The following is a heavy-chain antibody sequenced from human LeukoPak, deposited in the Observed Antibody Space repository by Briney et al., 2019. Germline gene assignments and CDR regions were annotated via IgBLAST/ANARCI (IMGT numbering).Heavy chain of an antibody. CDR3: ARDRVDILTGYSQSGFDY. CDR2: IYTSGST. CDR1: GGSISSYY. Sequence: SETLSLTCTVSGGSISSYYWSWIRQPAGKGLEWIGRIYTSGSTNYNPSLKSRVTISVDTSKNQFSLKLSSVTAADTAVYYCARDRVDILTGYSQSGFDYWGQGTLVTVSS. V-gene: IGHV4-4*07. J-gene: IGHJ4*02. D-gene: IGHD3-9*01.